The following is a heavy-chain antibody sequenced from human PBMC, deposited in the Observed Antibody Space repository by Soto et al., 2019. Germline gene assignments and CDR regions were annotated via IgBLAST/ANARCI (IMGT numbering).Heavy chain of an antibody. V-gene: IGHV3-23*01. Sequence: GGSLRLSCAASGFTFSSYAMSWVRQAPGKGLEWVSAISGSGGSTYYADSVKGRFTISRDNSKNTLYLQMNSLRAEDTAVYYCAKDKIRPRRHYGDYSYYYYMDVWGKGTTVTVSS. D-gene: IGHD4-17*01. CDR3: AKDKIRPRRHYGDYSYYYYMDV. CDR1: GFTFSSYA. J-gene: IGHJ6*03. CDR2: ISGSGGST.